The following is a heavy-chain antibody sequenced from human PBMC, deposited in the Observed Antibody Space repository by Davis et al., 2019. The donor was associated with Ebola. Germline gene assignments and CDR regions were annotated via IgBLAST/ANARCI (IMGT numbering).Heavy chain of an antibody. CDR3: VKDRFTVVVVHGGFDY. D-gene: IGHD2-15*01. CDR2: ISTNGETT. V-gene: IGHV3-64D*06. Sequence: ESLKISCSASGFPSGSYAMHWVRQAPGKGLESVARISTNGETTYYAESVKGRFTISRDNSKNTLYLQVRSMRPEDTAVYYCVKDRFTVVVVHGGFDYWGQGALVTVSS. CDR1: GFPSGSYA. J-gene: IGHJ4*02.